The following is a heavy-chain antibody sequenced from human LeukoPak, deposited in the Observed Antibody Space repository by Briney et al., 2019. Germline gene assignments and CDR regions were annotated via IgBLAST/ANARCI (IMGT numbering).Heavy chain of an antibody. Sequence: RGSLRLSCAASGFPFSLYAMNWVRQAPGKGLEWLANIKEDGSIQYYLDSVRGRFTISRDNAKTSVYLQLNSLRADDTAVYYCARDVWTGVAVSDYWGQGTLVTVSS. CDR1: GFPFSLYA. D-gene: IGHD6-19*01. CDR3: ARDVWTGVAVSDY. CDR2: IKEDGSIQ. V-gene: IGHV3-7*01. J-gene: IGHJ4*02.